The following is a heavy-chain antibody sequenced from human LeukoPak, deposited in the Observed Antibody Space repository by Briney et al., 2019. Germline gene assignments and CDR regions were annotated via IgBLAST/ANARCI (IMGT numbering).Heavy chain of an antibody. Sequence: GGSLRLSCAASGFTFSSYAMSWVRQAPGKGLEWVSAISGSGGSTYYADSVKGRFTISRDNSKNTLYLQMNSLRAEDTAVYYCATVNTPRYYYGIDYWGQGTLVTVSS. CDR1: GFTFSSYA. V-gene: IGHV3-23*01. J-gene: IGHJ4*02. D-gene: IGHD3-22*01. CDR2: ISGSGGST. CDR3: ATVNTPRYYYGIDY.